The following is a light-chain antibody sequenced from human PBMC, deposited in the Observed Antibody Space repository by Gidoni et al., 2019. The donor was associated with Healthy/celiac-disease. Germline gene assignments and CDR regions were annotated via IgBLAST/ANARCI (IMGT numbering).Light chain of an antibody. Sequence: SYVLTQPPSVSVAPGKTARITCGGNNIGSKSVHWYQQKPGQAHVLVVYDDSDRPSGIPGRFSGSNSGNTATLTISRVDAGDEADYYCQVWDSSSDHPVFGGGTQLTVL. CDR3: QVWDSSSDHPV. CDR2: DDS. V-gene: IGLV3-21*03. J-gene: IGLJ7*01. CDR1: NIGSKS.